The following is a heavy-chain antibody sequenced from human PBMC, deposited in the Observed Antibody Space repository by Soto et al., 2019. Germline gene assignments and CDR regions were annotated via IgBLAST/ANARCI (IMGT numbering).Heavy chain of an antibody. J-gene: IGHJ6*02. CDR3: TRVSIVREHYYYYYGMDV. D-gene: IGHD3-16*02. V-gene: IGHV4-4*02. CDR2: IYHSGSA. Sequence: SETLSLTCAVSGGSISSSNWWSWVRQPPGKGLEWIGEIYHSGSANSNPYLKSRVIISVDKAKHQFSLILSAVTATATAVQALTRVSIVREHYYYYYGMDVWGQGTTVTVSS. CDR1: GGSISSSNW.